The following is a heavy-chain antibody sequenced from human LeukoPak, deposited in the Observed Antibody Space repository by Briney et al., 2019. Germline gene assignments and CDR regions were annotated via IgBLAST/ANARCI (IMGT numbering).Heavy chain of an antibody. Sequence: PSETLSLTCAVYGGSFSGYYWSWIRQPPGKGLEWIGEINHSGSTNYNPSLKSRVTISVDTSKNQFSLKLSSVTAADTAVYYCARARGGANGGSYFDYWGQGTLVTVSS. J-gene: IGHJ4*02. D-gene: IGHD4/OR15-4a*01. CDR3: ARARGGANGGSYFDY. V-gene: IGHV4-34*01. CDR1: GGSFSGYY. CDR2: INHSGST.